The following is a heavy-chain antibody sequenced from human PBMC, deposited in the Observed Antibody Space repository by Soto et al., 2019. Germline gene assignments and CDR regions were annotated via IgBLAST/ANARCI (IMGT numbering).Heavy chain of an antibody. V-gene: IGHV1-18*01. J-gene: IGHJ4*02. CDR1: GYTFTSYG. CDR2: ISAYNGNT. CDR3: ATDRSGSFDY. Sequence: AASVKVSGTASGYTFTSYGISCVRQAPGQGLEWMGWISAYNGNTNYAQKLQGRVTMTTDTSTSTAYMELRSLRSDDTAVYYCATDRSGSFDYWGQGTLVTVSS. D-gene: IGHD3-3*01.